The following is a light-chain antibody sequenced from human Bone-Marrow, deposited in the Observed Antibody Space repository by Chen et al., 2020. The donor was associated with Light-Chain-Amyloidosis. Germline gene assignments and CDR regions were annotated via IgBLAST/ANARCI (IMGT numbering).Light chain of an antibody. V-gene: IGLV3-1*01. CDR1: KSGDRY. CDR2: QDN. CDR3: QAWDTSSAP. J-gene: IGLJ2*01. Sequence: SHELPQPPSLSASPGQTARITCSGEKSGDRYACWYQQKPGQSPVLVIQQDNKRPSGIPERFSGSTSGNIATLTISGTQTEDEAVYYCQAWDTSSAPFGGGTKLTV.